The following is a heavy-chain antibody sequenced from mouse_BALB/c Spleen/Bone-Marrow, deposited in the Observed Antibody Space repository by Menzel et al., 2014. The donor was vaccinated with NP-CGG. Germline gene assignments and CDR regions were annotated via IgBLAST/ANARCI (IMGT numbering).Heavy chain of an antibody. V-gene: IGHV7-3*02. CDR1: GFTFTDYY. CDR3: ARDRADRGAGCYFDY. Sequence: EVKLVESGGGLVQPGGSLRLSCATSGFTFTDYYMSWVRQPPGKALEWLGFIRNKANGYTTEYSVSVKGRFTISRDTSPSIPYLQMNTLGAEDSATYYCARDRADRGAGCYFDYWGQGTPLTVSS. CDR2: IRNKANGYTT. J-gene: IGHJ2*01. D-gene: IGHD3-1*01.